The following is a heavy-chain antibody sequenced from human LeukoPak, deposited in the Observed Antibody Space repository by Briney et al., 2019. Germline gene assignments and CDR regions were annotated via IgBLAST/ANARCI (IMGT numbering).Heavy chain of an antibody. J-gene: IGHJ4*02. CDR1: GGTFSSYA. D-gene: IGHD3-22*01. Sequence: AASVKVSCKASGGTFSSYAISWVRQAPGQGLEWMGGIIPIFGTANYAQKFQGRVTITADESTSTAYMELSSLRSEDTAVYYCARRIPYYDSSGYSLGFDYWGQGTLVTVSS. CDR3: ARRIPYYDSSGYSLGFDY. CDR2: IIPIFGTA. V-gene: IGHV1-69*13.